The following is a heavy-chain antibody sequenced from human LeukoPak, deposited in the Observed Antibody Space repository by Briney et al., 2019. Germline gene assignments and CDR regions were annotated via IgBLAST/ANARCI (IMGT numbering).Heavy chain of an antibody. D-gene: IGHD6-19*01. V-gene: IGHV3-23*01. CDR3: AKDIAGSSGWYRVVYYGMDV. CDR1: GFTFSSYA. CDR2: ISASGGST. J-gene: IGHJ6*02. Sequence: GGSLRLSCAASGFTFSSYAMSWVRQAPGKGLEWVSAISASGGSTYYADSVKGRFTISRDNSKNTLYLQMNSLRAEDTAVYYCAKDIAGSSGWYRVVYYGMDVWGQGTTVTVSS.